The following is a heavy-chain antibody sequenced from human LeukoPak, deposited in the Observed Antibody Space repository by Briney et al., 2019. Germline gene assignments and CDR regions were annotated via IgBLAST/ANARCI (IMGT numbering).Heavy chain of an antibody. CDR3: ARVPYIVASLNYYYGMDV. V-gene: IGHV3-48*04. D-gene: IGHD5-12*01. CDR2: ISSSGSTI. Sequence: GGSLRLSCAASGFTFSSYAMSWVRQAPGKGLEWVSYISSSGSTIYYADSVKGRFTISRDNAKNSLYLQMNSLRAEDTAVYYCARVPYIVASLNYYYGMDVWGQGTTVTVSS. J-gene: IGHJ6*02. CDR1: GFTFSSYA.